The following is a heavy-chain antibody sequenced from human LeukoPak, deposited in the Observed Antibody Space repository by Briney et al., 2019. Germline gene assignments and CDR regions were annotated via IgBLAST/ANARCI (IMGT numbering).Heavy chain of an antibody. CDR2: INGTGSTT. J-gene: IGHJ4*02. V-gene: IGHV3-23*01. CDR3: AGDVDTAMALGY. Sequence: PGGSLRLSCEASGFIFGNYYMSWVRQAPGKGLEWVAAINGTGSTTYHADSVKGRFTISRDNSKNTLYLQMNSLRAEDTAVYYCAGDVDTAMALGYWGQGTLVTVSS. D-gene: IGHD5-18*01. CDR1: GFIFGNYY.